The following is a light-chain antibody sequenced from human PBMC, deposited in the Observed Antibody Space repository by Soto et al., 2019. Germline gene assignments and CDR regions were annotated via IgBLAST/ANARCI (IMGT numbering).Light chain of an antibody. Sequence: ETVMTQSPATLSVSPGERATLSCRASQSVSSNLAWYQQRPGQAPSLLIYGASTRAAGIPARFSGSGSGTEFTLANSCLQSEDFAVYYCQQYNNWPVTFGGGTKVGIK. CDR3: QQYNNWPVT. J-gene: IGKJ4*01. V-gene: IGKV3-15*01. CDR2: GAS. CDR1: QSVSSN.